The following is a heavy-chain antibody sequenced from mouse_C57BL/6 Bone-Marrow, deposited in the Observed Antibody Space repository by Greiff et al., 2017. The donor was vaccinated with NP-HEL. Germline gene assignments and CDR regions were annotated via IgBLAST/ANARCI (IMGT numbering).Heavy chain of an antibody. CDR1: GYTFTSYW. V-gene: IGHV1-72*01. D-gene: IGHD1-1*01. CDR2: IDPNSGGT. Sequence: QVQLQQPGAELVKPGASVKLSCKASGYTFTSYWMHWVKQRPGRGLEWIGRIDPNSGGTKYNEKFKSKATLTVDKPSSTAYLPLSSLTSEDSAVYSFARRDYYGSRDGGYFYVWGTGTTVTVSS. CDR3: ARRDYYGSRDGGYFYV. J-gene: IGHJ1*03.